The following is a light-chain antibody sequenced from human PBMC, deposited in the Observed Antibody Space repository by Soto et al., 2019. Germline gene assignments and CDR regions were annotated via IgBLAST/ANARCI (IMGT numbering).Light chain of an antibody. CDR2: AAS. V-gene: IGKV1-39*01. Sequence: DIQMTQPPSSLSASVRDRVTITCRASQSVISYLNWYQQKPVRAPKLLIFAASSLQSGVPSRFSGSGSWTDFTLTIRSLPLDAFATYSCHQYNSYLSSFGRGAKGDIK. CDR3: HQYNSYLSS. CDR1: QSVISY. J-gene: IGKJ2*03.